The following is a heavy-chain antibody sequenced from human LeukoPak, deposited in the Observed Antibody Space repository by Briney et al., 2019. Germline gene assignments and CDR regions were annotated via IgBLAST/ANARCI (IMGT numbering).Heavy chain of an antibody. V-gene: IGHV3-48*03. CDR2: ISSSGSTI. Sequence: PGGSLRLSCAASGFTFSSYEMNWVRQAPGKGLEGVSYISSSGSTIYYADSVKGRFTISRDNAKNSLYLQMNSLRAEDTAVYYCARDALEGVHYYYYMDVWGKGTTVTISS. CDR1: GFTFSSYE. D-gene: IGHD1-1*01. CDR3: ARDALEGVHYYYYMDV. J-gene: IGHJ6*03.